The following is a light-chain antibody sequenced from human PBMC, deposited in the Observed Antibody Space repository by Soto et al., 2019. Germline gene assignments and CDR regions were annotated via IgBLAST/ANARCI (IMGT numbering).Light chain of an antibody. J-gene: IGLJ2*01. Sequence: QSVLTQPPSVSGAPGQRVTISCTGSSSNIGAGYDVHWYQQLPGTAPKLLIYGNSNRPSGVPDRFSGSKSGTSASLAITGLQAEDEADYYCQSYDSSLSVVFGGGPKLT. CDR2: GNS. V-gene: IGLV1-40*01. CDR3: QSYDSSLSVV. CDR1: SSNIGAGYD.